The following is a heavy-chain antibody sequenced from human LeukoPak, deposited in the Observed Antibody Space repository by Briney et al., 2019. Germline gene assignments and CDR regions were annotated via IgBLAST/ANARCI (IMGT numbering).Heavy chain of an antibody. D-gene: IGHD3-22*01. V-gene: IGHV3-23*01. CDR2: ISGSGGST. CDR3: AKDSAYRYYDSSGYVY. Sequence: PGGSLRLSCAASGFTFSSYAMSWVRQAPGKGLEWVSAISGSGGSTYYADSVKGRFTISRDNSKNTLYLQMNSLRAEDTAVYYCAKDSAYRYYDSSGYVYWGQGTLVTVSS. CDR1: GFTFSSYA. J-gene: IGHJ4*02.